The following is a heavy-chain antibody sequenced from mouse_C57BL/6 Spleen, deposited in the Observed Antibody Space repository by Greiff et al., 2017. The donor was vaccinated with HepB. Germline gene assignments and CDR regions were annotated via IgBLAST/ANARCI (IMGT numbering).Heavy chain of an antibody. Sequence: EVHLVESGGDLVKPGGSLKLSCAASGFTFSSYGMSWVRQTPDKRLEWVATISSGGSYTYYPDSVKGRFTISRDNAKNTLYLQMSSLKSEDTAMYYCARRASGSSYGWYFDVWDTGTTVTVSS. CDR2: ISSGGSYT. J-gene: IGHJ1*03. V-gene: IGHV5-6*01. D-gene: IGHD1-1*01. CDR1: GFTFSSYG. CDR3: ARRASGSSYGWYFDV.